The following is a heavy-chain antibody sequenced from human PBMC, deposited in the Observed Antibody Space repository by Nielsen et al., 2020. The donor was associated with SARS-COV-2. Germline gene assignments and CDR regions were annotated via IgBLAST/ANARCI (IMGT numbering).Heavy chain of an antibody. J-gene: IGHJ6*02. CDR3: ARDQTGPLWFGELLPTIRSSPYYYYGMDV. V-gene: IGHV3-23*01. CDR2: TSASGAST. D-gene: IGHD3-10*01. CDR1: GFTFNIYA. Sequence: GESLKISCTASGFTFNIYAMAWVRRAPGRGLEWVSGTSASGASTYYADSVKGRFTISRDNAKNSLYLQMNSLRAEDTAVYYCARDQTGPLWFGELLPTIRSSPYYYYGMDVWGQGTTVTVSS.